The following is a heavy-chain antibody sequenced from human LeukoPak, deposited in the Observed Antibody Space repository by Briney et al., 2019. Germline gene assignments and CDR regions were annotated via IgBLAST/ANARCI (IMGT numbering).Heavy chain of an antibody. CDR2: ISSSGSTI. Sequence: QSGGSLRLSCAASGFTFSSYEMHWVRQAPGKGLEWVSYISSSGSTIYYADSVKGRFTISRDNAKNSLYLQMNSLRAEDTALYFCAREAHPLSSGGNPFDYWGQGTVVTVSS. CDR3: AREAHPLSSGGNPFDY. J-gene: IGHJ4*02. CDR1: GFTFSSYE. V-gene: IGHV3-48*03. D-gene: IGHD6-19*01.